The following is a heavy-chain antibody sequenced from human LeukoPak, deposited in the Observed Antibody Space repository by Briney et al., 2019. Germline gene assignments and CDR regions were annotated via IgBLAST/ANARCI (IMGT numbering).Heavy chain of an antibody. Sequence: SVKVSCKASGGTFSSYAISWVRQAPGQGLEWMGGIIPIFGTANYAQKFQGRVTITTDESTSTAYMELSSLRSEDTAVYYCARDNFEALEPRGAAFDIWGQGTMVTVSS. CDR2: IIPIFGTA. J-gene: IGHJ3*02. V-gene: IGHV1-69*05. CDR1: GGTFSSYA. D-gene: IGHD1-1*01. CDR3: ARDNFEALEPRGAAFDI.